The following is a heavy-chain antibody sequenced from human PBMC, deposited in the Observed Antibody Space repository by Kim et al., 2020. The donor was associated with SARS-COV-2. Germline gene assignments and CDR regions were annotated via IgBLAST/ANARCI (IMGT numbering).Heavy chain of an antibody. J-gene: IGHJ1*01. D-gene: IGHD6-13*01. CDR2: SSHDGRT. CDR1: GESFSGYY. V-gene: IGHV4-34*01. Sequence: SETLSLTCAVYGESFSGYYWTWIRHSPGKGLEWIGVSSHDGRTNYNPSLKSRVTISVDTSKNHFSLNLNSVTAADTAVYYCARGASSSSWNIYFEYWGQGTLVTVSS. CDR3: ARGASSSSWNIYFEY.